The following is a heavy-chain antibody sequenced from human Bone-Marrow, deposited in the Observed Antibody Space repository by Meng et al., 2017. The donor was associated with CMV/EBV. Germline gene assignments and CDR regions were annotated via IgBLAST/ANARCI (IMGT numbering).Heavy chain of an antibody. CDR1: GYTFTSYY. CDR2: INPSGGST. CDR3: ARDQIVVVPATIRGGDYYYGMDV. D-gene: IGHD2-2*02. J-gene: IGHJ6*02. V-gene: IGHV1-46*01. Sequence: ASVKVSCNASGYTFTSYYMNWVRQAPGQGLEWMGIINPSGGSTSYAQKFQGRVTMTRDTSPSTVYMELSSLRSEDTSVYYFARDQIVVVPATIRGGDYYYGMDVWGQGTTVTVSS.